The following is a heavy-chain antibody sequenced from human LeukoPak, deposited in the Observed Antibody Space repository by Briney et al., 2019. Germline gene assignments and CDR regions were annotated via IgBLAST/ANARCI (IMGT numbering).Heavy chain of an antibody. CDR3: TTIPERITISS. J-gene: IGHJ5*02. D-gene: IGHD3-3*01. CDR2: IKSKTDGGTT. Sequence: GGSLRLSCAASGFTFSSYAMSWVRQAPGKGLEWVGRIKSKTDGGTTDYAAPVKGRFTISRDDSKNTLYLQMNSLKTEDTAVYYCTTIPERITISSWGQGTLVTVSS. CDR1: GFTFSSYA. V-gene: IGHV3-15*01.